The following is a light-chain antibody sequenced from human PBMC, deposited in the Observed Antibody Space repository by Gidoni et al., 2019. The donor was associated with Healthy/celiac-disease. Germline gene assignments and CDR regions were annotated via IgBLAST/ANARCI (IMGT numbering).Light chain of an antibody. CDR3: QQRYSSPPYT. J-gene: IGKJ2*01. CDR2: AAS. Sequence: IQMTQSPSSLSPSVGDRVTITCRASQSISSYLNWSQQKPGKDPKLLIYAASSLQNGVPPRFSGSGSGTDFTLTISSLQPEDFSTYYCQQRYSSPPYTFGQGTKVEIK. V-gene: IGKV1-39*01. CDR1: QSISSY.